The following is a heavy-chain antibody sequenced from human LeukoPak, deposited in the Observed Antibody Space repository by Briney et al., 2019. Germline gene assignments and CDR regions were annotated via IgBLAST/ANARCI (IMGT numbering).Heavy chain of an antibody. V-gene: IGHV3-7*01. Sequence: TGGSLRLSCAASGFTFSSYWMSWARQAPGEGLEWVANIKQDGSEKYYVDSVKGRFTISRDNAKNSLYLQMNSLRAEDTAVYYCARGGYYDKFDYWGQGTLVTVSS. CDR1: GFTFSSYW. D-gene: IGHD3-22*01. CDR2: IKQDGSEK. CDR3: ARGGYYDKFDY. J-gene: IGHJ4*02.